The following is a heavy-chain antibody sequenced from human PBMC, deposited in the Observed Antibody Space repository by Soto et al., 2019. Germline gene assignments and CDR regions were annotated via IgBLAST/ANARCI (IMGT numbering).Heavy chain of an antibody. CDR1: GGTFSSYA. Sequence: SVKVSCKASGGTFSSYAISWVRQAPGQGLEWMGGIIPIFGTANYAQEFQGRVTITADESTSTAYMELSSLRSEDTAVYYCARSEYSSPLEWGMDVWGQGTTVTVSS. J-gene: IGHJ6*02. CDR2: IIPIFGTA. V-gene: IGHV1-69*13. D-gene: IGHD6-6*01. CDR3: ARSEYSSPLEWGMDV.